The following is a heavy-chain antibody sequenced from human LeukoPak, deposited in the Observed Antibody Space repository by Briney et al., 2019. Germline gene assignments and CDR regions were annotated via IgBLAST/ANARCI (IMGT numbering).Heavy chain of an antibody. CDR3: ARDSHSSSWYSEFDY. Sequence: GGSLRLSCAASGFTFSSYSMNWVRQAPGKGLEWVSSINILSNYIYYADSVNGRFTISRKNAKNSLYLQMNSLRAEDTAVYYCARDSHSSSWYSEFDYWGQGTLVTVSS. CDR1: GFTFSSYS. V-gene: IGHV3-21*01. J-gene: IGHJ4*02. D-gene: IGHD6-13*01. CDR2: INILSNYI.